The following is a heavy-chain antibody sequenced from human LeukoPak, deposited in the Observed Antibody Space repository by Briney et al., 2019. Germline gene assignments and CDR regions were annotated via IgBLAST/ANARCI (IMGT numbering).Heavy chain of an antibody. Sequence: SETLSLTCTVSGGSISSYYWSWIRQPPGKGLEWIGYIHYSGSTNYNPSLKSRVTISVDTSKNQFSLKLSSVTAADTAVYYCARNVWGSYRHFDYWGQGTLVTVSS. V-gene: IGHV4-59*12. D-gene: IGHD3-16*02. CDR1: GGSISSYY. J-gene: IGHJ4*02. CDR2: IHYSGST. CDR3: ARNVWGSYRHFDY.